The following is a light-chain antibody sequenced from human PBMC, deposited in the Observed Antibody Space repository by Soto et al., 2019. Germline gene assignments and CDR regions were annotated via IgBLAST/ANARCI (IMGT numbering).Light chain of an antibody. CDR3: QQSYSTPRT. CDR2: AAS. V-gene: IGKV1-39*01. CDR1: ESISNY. J-gene: IGKJ2*02. Sequence: DIQMTQSPSSLSASVGDRVTITCRASESISNYLNWYQQTPGKAPKLLISAASSLQSGVPSRFSGSGTGTDFTLTISNLQPVDFATYYCQQSYSTPRTFGQGTKLEI.